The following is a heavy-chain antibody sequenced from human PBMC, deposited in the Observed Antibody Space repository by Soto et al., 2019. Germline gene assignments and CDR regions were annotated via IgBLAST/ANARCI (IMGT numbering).Heavy chain of an antibody. CDR3: VKAQLVVDP. V-gene: IGHV3-7*01. CDR1: GFPFSSYW. CDR2: IKPDGSDT. J-gene: IGHJ5*02. D-gene: IGHD1-1*01. Sequence: EVQLVESGGDLVQPGGSLRLSCAACGFPFSSYWMTWVRRAPGKGLQWVASIKPDGSDTYYLNPVRGRFPVSGDNARNSLYLQMSSLGVEDTSLYHCVKAQLVVDPWGQGALGSVTS.